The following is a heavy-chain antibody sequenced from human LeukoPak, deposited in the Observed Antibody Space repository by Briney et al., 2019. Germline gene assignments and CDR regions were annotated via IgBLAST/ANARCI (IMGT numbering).Heavy chain of an antibody. CDR3: AKDPTIVVVPAATGYNY. Sequence: VGSLRLSCAASGFTFSSYAMSWVRQAPGKGLEWVSAISGSGGSTYYADSVKGRFTISRDNSKNTLYLQMNSLRAEDTAVYYCAKDPTIVVVPAATGYNYWGQGTLVTVSS. J-gene: IGHJ4*02. V-gene: IGHV3-23*01. D-gene: IGHD2-2*01. CDR1: GFTFSSYA. CDR2: ISGSGGST.